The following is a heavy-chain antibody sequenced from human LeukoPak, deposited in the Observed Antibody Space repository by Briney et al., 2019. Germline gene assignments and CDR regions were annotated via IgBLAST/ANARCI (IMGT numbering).Heavy chain of an antibody. D-gene: IGHD2-21*02. J-gene: IGHJ6*02. CDR3: AREGGSLGKLAYCGGDRRCGSGMDV. V-gene: IGHV3-30*02. Sequence: PGGSLRLSCAASGFTFSSYGMHWVRQAPGKGLEWVAFIRYDGSNKYYADSVKGRFTISRDNSKNTLYLQMNSLRAEDTAVYYCAREGGSLGKLAYCGGDRRCGSGMDVWGQGTTVTVSS. CDR2: IRYDGSNK. CDR1: GFTFSSYG.